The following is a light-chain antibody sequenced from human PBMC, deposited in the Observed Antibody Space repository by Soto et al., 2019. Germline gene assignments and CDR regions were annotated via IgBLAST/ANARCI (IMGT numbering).Light chain of an antibody. CDR2: DVS. V-gene: IGLV2-14*01. J-gene: IGLJ1*01. CDR1: SSDVGGYNY. Sequence: QSALTQPASVSGASGQSIAVSCTGASSDVGGYNYVSWYQQHPGKAPRLMIYDVSNRPSGVSDRFSGSKSGNTASLTISGLQAEDEAEYYCSSYTSSSTYVFGTGTKVTVL. CDR3: SSYTSSSTYV.